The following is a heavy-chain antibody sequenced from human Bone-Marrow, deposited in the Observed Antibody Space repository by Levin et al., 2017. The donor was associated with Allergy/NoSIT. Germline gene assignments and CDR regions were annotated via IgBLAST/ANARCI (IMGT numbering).Heavy chain of an antibody. V-gene: IGHV3-21*01. CDR3: AKDEGPFSSSIAFDC. CDR1: GFNFASYG. Sequence: GGSLRLSCAASGFNFASYGMNWVRQAPGKGLEWVSSISGTGRHIYLADSLKGRFTISRDNAKNSLSLQMNNLRVEDTAVFYCAKDEGPFSSSIAFDCWGQGALVTVSS. J-gene: IGHJ4*02. D-gene: IGHD6-13*01. CDR2: ISGTGRHI.